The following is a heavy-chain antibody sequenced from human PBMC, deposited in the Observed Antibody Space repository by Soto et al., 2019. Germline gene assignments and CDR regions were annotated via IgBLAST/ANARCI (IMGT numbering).Heavy chain of an antibody. V-gene: IGHV1-18*01. CDR3: ARDWKGAECFYP. CDR1: GYTFSTYG. CDR2: IGADNGDT. D-gene: IGHD1-1*01. Sequence: QVQLVQSGAEVKKPGASVKVSCKASGYTFSTYGFSWVRQAPGQGLEWMGWIGADNGDTNYAQNFQGRVTMTTDTSTPTSYMELRSPTSDATAVYFCARDWKGAECFYPWGQGTLVTVSS. J-gene: IGHJ5*02.